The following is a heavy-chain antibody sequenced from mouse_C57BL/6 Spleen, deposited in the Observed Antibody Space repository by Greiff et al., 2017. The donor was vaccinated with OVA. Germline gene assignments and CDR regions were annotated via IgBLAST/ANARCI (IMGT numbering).Heavy chain of an antibody. D-gene: IGHD1-1*01. V-gene: IGHV1-26*01. J-gene: IGHJ2*01. Sequence: EVQLQQSGPELVKPGASVKISCKASGYTFTDYYMNWVKQSHGKSLEWIGDINPNNGGTSYNQKFKGKATLTVDKSSSTAYMELRSLTSEDSAVYYCANYYGSSSGYWGQGTTLTVSS. CDR2: INPNNGGT. CDR1: GYTFTDYY. CDR3: ANYYGSSSGY.